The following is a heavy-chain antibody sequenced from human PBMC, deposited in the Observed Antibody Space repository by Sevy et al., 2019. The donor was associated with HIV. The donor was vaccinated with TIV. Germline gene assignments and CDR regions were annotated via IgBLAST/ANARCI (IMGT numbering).Heavy chain of an antibody. V-gene: IGHV4-39*01. Sequence: SETLSLTYTVSGGSISSSSYYWGWIRQPPGKGLEWIGSIYYSGSTYYNPSLKSRVTISVDTSKNQFSLKLSSVTAADTAVYYCARHAKYYDILTGYSIHPNNWFDPWGQGTLVTVSS. J-gene: IGHJ5*02. D-gene: IGHD3-9*01. CDR2: IYYSGST. CDR3: ARHAKYYDILTGYSIHPNNWFDP. CDR1: GGSISSSSYY.